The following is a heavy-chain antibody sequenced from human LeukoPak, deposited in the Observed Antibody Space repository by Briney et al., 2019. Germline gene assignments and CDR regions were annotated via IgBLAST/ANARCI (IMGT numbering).Heavy chain of an antibody. J-gene: IGHJ4*02. CDR3: ARVRAQGYYYGSGSYHFDY. V-gene: IGHV4-4*08. D-gene: IGHD3-10*01. Sequence: KTSETLSLTCTVSGGSISSYYWSWIRQPPGKGLEWIGYIYTSGSTNYNPSLKSRVTISVDTSRNQFSLKLSSVTAADTAVYYCARVRAQGYYYGSGSYHFDYWGQGTLVTVSS. CDR2: IYTSGST. CDR1: GGSISSYY.